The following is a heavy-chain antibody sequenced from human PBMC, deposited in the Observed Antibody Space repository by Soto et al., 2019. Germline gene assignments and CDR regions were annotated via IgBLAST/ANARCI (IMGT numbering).Heavy chain of an antibody. Sequence: ASVKVSCTASGYTFTSYGISWVRQAPGQGLEWMGWISAYNGNTNYAQKLQGRVTMTTDTSTSTAYMELRSLRSDDTAVYYCARDPDYSNYVTWFDPWGQGTLVTVSS. CDR2: ISAYNGNT. V-gene: IGHV1-18*01. CDR1: GYTFTSYG. J-gene: IGHJ5*02. D-gene: IGHD4-4*01. CDR3: ARDPDYSNYVTWFDP.